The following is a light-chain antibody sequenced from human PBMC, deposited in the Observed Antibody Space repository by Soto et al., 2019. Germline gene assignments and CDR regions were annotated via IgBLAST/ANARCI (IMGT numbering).Light chain of an antibody. CDR3: QQYHTYSRT. CDR2: DAS. V-gene: IGKV1-5*01. J-gene: IGKJ1*01. CDR1: QSISNK. Sequence: DIQITQSPFTLSASVGDRGTITCRASQSISNKLAWYQQKAGKAPKVLIYDASTLESGVPSRFSGSGSGTEFTLTISSLQPDDFATYYCQQYHTYSRTFGQGTKVDIK.